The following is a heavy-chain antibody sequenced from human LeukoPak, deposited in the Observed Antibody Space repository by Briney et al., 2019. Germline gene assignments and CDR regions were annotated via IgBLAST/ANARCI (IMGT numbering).Heavy chain of an antibody. Sequence: PGRSLRLSCAASGFTFSSYGMHWVRQAPGKGLEWVAVIWYDGSNKYYADSVKGRFTISRDNSKNTLYLQMNSLRAEDTAVCYCARTPGGCSGGSCYSGSFDYWGQGTLVTVSS. CDR1: GFTFSSYG. CDR2: IWYDGSNK. CDR3: ARTPGGCSGGSCYSGSFDY. V-gene: IGHV3-33*01. D-gene: IGHD2-15*01. J-gene: IGHJ4*02.